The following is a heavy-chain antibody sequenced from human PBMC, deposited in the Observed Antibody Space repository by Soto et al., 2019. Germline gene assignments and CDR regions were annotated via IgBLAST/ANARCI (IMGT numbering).Heavy chain of an antibody. D-gene: IGHD2-15*01. J-gene: IGHJ3*02. Sequence: QLQLQESGPGLVKPSETLSLTCTVSGGSISSSSYYWGWIRQPPGKGLEWIGSIYYSGSTYYNPSLKSRVTISVDTSKNQFSLKLSSVTAADTAVYYCARHIVVVVAATRGAFDIWGQGTMVTVSS. CDR1: GGSISSSSYY. CDR3: ARHIVVVVAATRGAFDI. CDR2: IYYSGST. V-gene: IGHV4-39*01.